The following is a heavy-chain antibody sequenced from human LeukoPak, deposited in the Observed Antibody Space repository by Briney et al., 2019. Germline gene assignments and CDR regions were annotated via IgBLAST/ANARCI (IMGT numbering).Heavy chain of an antibody. CDR2: INIDGSST. D-gene: IGHD3-10*01. Sequence: GGSLRLSCAASGFTFSRNWMYWVRQAPGKGLVWVSRINIDGSSTSYADSVKGRFTISRDNAKNTLYLQMNSLRAEDTAVYYCASGSGSYFPGYWGQGTLVTVTS. CDR1: GFTFSRNW. CDR3: ASGSGSYFPGY. V-gene: IGHV3-74*01. J-gene: IGHJ4*02.